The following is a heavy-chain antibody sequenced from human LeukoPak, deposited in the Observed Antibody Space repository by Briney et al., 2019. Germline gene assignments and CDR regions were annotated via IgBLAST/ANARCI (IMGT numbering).Heavy chain of an antibody. D-gene: IGHD4-23*01. Sequence: PSETLSLTCTVSGGSISSYFWNWIRQPPGQRLQWIGYISNTGITKYNPSLKSRVTISVDTSKNQFSLILNSVTTADTAVYYCAKASVTTAVLFDSWGQGTLVAVSS. J-gene: IGHJ4*02. CDR2: ISNTGIT. CDR3: AKASVTTAVLFDS. CDR1: GGSISSYF. V-gene: IGHV4-59*01.